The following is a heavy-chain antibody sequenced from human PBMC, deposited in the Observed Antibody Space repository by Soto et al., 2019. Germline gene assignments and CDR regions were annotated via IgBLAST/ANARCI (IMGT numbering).Heavy chain of an antibody. D-gene: IGHD3-22*01. CDR2: IKSKTHGGTT. V-gene: IGHV3-15*07. CDR3: TTDSYSTMIVVRFDY. J-gene: IGHJ4*01. CDR1: SVRLYISW. Sequence: PWCSTEIASAACSVRLYISWVAGACQKQGKGLEWVGRIKSKTHGGTTDFAAPVKGRFAISRDDSKNMVYLQMNSLKTEDTGIYFCTTDSYSTMIVVRFDYWGHGTLVTGSS.